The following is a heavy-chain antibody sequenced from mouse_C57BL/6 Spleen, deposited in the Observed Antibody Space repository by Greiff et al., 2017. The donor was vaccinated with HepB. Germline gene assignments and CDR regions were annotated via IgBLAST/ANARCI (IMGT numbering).Heavy chain of an antibody. J-gene: IGHJ3*01. CDR1: GFTFSSYG. D-gene: IGHD2-3*01. CDR3: ARDGSH. Sequence: EVQLVESGGDLVKPGGSLKLSCAASGFTFSSYGMSWVRQTPDKRLEWVATISSGGSYTYYPDSVKGRFTISRDNAKNTLYLQMSSLKSEDTAMYYCARDGSHWGQGTLVTVSA. V-gene: IGHV5-6*01. CDR2: ISSGGSYT.